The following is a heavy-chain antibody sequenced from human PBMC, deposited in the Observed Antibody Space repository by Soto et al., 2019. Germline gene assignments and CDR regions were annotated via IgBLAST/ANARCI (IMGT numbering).Heavy chain of an antibody. D-gene: IGHD2-2*01. J-gene: IGHJ4*02. V-gene: IGHV3-30*04. CDR3: ARDGGMSSFDY. CDR1: GFTFSSYA. Sequence: GGSLRLSCEASGFTFSSYAMPWVRQAPGKGLEWVAVISYDGSKKYYEDSVKGRFTISRDNSKNSLYLQMNSLRAENTAVYYCARDGGMSSFDYWGQGTLVTVSS. CDR2: ISYDGSKK.